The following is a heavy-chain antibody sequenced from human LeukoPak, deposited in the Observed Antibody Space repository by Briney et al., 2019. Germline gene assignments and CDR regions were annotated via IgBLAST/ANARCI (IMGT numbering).Heavy chain of an antibody. D-gene: IGHD1-26*01. Sequence: SETLSLTCAVYGGSFSGYYWSWIRQPPGKGLEWIGEINHSGSTNYNPSLKSRVTISVGTSKNQFSLKLSSVTAADTAVYYCAREGARWEPSFSAFDIWGQGTMVTVSS. J-gene: IGHJ3*02. V-gene: IGHV4-34*01. CDR3: AREGARWEPSFSAFDI. CDR1: GGSFSGYY. CDR2: INHSGST.